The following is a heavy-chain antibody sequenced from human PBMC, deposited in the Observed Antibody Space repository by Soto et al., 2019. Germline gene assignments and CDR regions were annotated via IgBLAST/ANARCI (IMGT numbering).Heavy chain of an antibody. V-gene: IGHV3-23*01. D-gene: IGHD7-27*01. CDR3: ARTGGGLAY. Sequence: WGSLRLSCAASGFTFNNNDMIWVRQTPGKGLEWVSGIRFSSGATYYTDFVKGRFTISGDYSKNTLYLEMNSLRVEDTAVYYCARTGGGLAYWGQGTLVTVSS. J-gene: IGHJ4*02. CDR2: IRFSSGAT. CDR1: GFTFNNND.